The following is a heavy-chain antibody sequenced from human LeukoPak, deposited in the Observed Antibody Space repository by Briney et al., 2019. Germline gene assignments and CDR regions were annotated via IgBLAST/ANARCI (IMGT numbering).Heavy chain of an antibody. CDR1: GGSFSGYY. J-gene: IGHJ4*02. V-gene: IGHV4-4*07. D-gene: IGHD3-10*01. Sequence: NPSETLSLTCAVYGGSFSGYYWSWIRQPAGKGLEYLGRISSTGSTNYNPSLRSRVTISADTSKNHFSLKLTSVTAADTAVYYCARDQTYSGSGIYTYFDYWGQGILVTVSS. CDR3: ARDQTYSGSGIYTYFDY. CDR2: ISSTGST.